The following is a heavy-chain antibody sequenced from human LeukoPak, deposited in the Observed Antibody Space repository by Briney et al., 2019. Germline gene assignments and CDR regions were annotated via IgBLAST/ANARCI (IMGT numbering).Heavy chain of an antibody. V-gene: IGHV3-30*04. Sequence: GGSLRLSCAASGVTFSSFAMHWVRQAPGKGLEWVAVISYHGRDTYYADSVKGRFTISRDNSKNTLYLQMNSLRAEDTAVYYCAKDSDSGYALDYWGQGTLVTVSS. D-gene: IGHD3-22*01. J-gene: IGHJ4*02. CDR2: ISYHGRDT. CDR1: GVTFSSFA. CDR3: AKDSDSGYALDY.